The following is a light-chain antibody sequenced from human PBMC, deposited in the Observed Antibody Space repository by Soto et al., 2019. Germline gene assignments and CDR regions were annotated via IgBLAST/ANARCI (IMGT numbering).Light chain of an antibody. CDR3: HQYYSTPYT. J-gene: IGKJ2*01. Sequence: DIVMTQPPDSLAVSLGERATINCKSSQRVLYSSNNKNYLAWYQQKPGQPPKLLIYWASTRESGVPERFSGSGSGTAFTLTISSRQAEDVAVYYCHQYYSTPYTFGQGTKLEIK. CDR1: QRVLYSSNNKNY. V-gene: IGKV4-1*01. CDR2: WAS.